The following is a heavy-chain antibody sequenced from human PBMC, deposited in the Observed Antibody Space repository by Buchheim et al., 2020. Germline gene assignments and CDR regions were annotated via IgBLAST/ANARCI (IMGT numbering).Heavy chain of an antibody. Sequence: QVQLQESGPGLVKPSETLSLICTVSGCSISRYYWSWVRQPPGKGLEWIGWIYYTGSTKYNPSLKSRVTMSVDATNNQSSLKLSSVSAADTAVYYCARHYGSGTYPLDYWGQGTL. J-gene: IGHJ4*02. V-gene: IGHV4-59*01. CDR3: ARHYGSGTYPLDY. D-gene: IGHD3-10*01. CDR2: IYYTGST. CDR1: GCSISRYY.